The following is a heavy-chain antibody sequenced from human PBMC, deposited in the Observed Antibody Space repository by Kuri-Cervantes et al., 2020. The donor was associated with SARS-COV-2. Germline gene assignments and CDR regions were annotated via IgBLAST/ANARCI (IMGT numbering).Heavy chain of an antibody. J-gene: IGHJ6*03. Sequence: GGSLRLSCAASGFTFSSYEMNWVRQAPGKGLEWVSYISSSGSTIYYADSVKGRFTISRDNAKNSLYLQMNSLRAEDTAVYYCARDRKYYDFWSGPNYYMDVWGKGTTVTDSS. D-gene: IGHD3-3*01. CDR3: ARDRKYYDFWSGPNYYMDV. V-gene: IGHV3-48*03. CDR2: ISSSGSTI. CDR1: GFTFSSYE.